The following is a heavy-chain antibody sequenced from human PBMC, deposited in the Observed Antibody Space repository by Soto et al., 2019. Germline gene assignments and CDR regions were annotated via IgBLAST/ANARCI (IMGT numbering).Heavy chain of an antibody. V-gene: IGHV3-23*01. J-gene: IGHJ2*01. CDR2: ISGSGGST. Sequence: EVQLLESGGGLVQPGGSLRLSCAASGFTFSSYAMSWVRQAPGKGLEWVSAISGSGGSTYYADSVKGRFTISRDNSKNPLYLQMNSLRAEDTAVYYCAKDPRHSSGWSPWYFDLWGRGTLVTVSS. D-gene: IGHD6-19*01. CDR3: AKDPRHSSGWSPWYFDL. CDR1: GFTFSSYA.